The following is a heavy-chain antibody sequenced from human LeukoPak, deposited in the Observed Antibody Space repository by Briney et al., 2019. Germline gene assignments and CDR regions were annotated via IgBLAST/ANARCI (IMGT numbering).Heavy chain of an antibody. D-gene: IGHD1-26*01. CDR3: ARVRWAGGTWAFDY. CDR1: GFTFSSYW. CDR2: IKQDGSEK. Sequence: GGSLRLSCAASGFTFSSYWMGWVRQAPGKGLEWVANIKQDGSEKHYVDSVKGRFTISRDNAKNSLDLQMNSLRAEDTAFYYCARVRWAGGTWAFDYWGQGTLVTVSS. V-gene: IGHV3-7*01. J-gene: IGHJ4*02.